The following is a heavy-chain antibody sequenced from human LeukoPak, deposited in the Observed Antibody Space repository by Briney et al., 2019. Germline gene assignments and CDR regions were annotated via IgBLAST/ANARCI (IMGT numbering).Heavy chain of an antibody. Sequence: GGSLRLSCAASGFTFSSYAMSWVRQAPGKGLEWVSAISGSGGSTYYADSVKGRFTISRDNSKNTLYLQMNSLRAEDTAVYYCARVAAMIGVVITGEFDPWGQGTLVTVSS. J-gene: IGHJ5*02. CDR1: GFTFSSYA. D-gene: IGHD3-22*01. CDR2: ISGSGGST. V-gene: IGHV3-23*01. CDR3: ARVAAMIGVVITGEFDP.